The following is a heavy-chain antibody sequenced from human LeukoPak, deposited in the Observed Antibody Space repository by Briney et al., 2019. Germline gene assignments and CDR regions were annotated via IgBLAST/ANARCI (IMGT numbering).Heavy chain of an antibody. Sequence: SETLSLTCTVSGGSISSGGYYWSWLRQHPGKGLEWIGYIYYSGSTYYNPSLKSRVTISVDTSKNQFSLKLSSVTAADTAVYYCARANAYCGGDCYSGFDYWGQGTLVTVSS. J-gene: IGHJ4*02. CDR3: ARANAYCGGDCYSGFDY. V-gene: IGHV4-31*03. CDR1: GGSISSGGYY. D-gene: IGHD2-21*02. CDR2: IYYSGST.